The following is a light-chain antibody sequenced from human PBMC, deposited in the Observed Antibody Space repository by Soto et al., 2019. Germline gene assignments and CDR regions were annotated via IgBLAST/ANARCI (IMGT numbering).Light chain of an antibody. V-gene: IGKV1-27*01. CDR3: QKYKSAPLT. Sequence: IQMPHSPRSLSAPVGDRAPITCRASRGISNYLAWYQQKPGKVPKLLIYAASTLPSGVPSRFSGSGSGTDFTLTIRSLQPEDVATYYCQKYKSAPLTFGGVA. CDR1: RGISNY. J-gene: IGKJ4*01. CDR2: AAS.